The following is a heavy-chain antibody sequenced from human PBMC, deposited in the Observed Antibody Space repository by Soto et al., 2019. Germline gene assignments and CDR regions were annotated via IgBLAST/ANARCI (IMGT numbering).Heavy chain of an antibody. V-gene: IGHV4-59*01. CDR1: GGSISSYY. Sequence: SEALSLTCTVSGGSISSYYWSWIRQPPGKGLEWIGYIYYSGSTNYNPSLKSRVTISVDTSKNQFSLKLSSVTAADTAVYYCARALARLPPYYYCYGMDVWGQGTTVTVSS. CDR2: IYYSGST. CDR3: ARALARLPPYYYCYGMDV. D-gene: IGHD5-18*01. J-gene: IGHJ6*02.